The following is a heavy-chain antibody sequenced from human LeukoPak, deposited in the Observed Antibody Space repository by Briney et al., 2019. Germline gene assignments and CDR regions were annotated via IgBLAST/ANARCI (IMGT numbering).Heavy chain of an antibody. J-gene: IGHJ4*02. CDR3: AKVEVYGDYAPSFDY. CDR1: GFTFNSYW. D-gene: IGHD4-17*01. Sequence: GGSLRLSCAASGFTFNSYWMSWVHQAPGKGLEWVSAISGSGGSTYYADSVKGRFTISRDNSKNTLYLQMNSLRAEDTAVYYCAKVEVYGDYAPSFDYWGQGTLVTVSS. CDR2: ISGSGGST. V-gene: IGHV3-23*01.